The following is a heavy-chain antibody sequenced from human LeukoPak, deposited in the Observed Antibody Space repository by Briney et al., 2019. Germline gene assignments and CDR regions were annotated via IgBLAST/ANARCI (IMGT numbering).Heavy chain of an antibody. CDR2: ISSSSSYI. Sequence: PGGSLGLSCAASGFTFSSYSMNWVRQAPGKGLEWVSSISSSSSYIYYADSVKGRFTISRDNAKNSLYLQMNSLRAEDTAVYYCARGGYDLKDYGDYPSDYWGQGTLVTVSS. CDR1: GFTFSSYS. D-gene: IGHD4-17*01. V-gene: IGHV3-21*01. J-gene: IGHJ4*02. CDR3: ARGGYDLKDYGDYPSDY.